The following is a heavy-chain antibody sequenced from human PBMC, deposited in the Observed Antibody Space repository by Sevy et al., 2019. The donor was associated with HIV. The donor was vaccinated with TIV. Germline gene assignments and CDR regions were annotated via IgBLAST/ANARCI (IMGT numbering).Heavy chain of an antibody. CDR1: GVSISGGAYY. J-gene: IGHJ5*02. D-gene: IGHD2-15*01. V-gene: IGHV4-39*01. CDR3: ARRGDNNWFDT. Sequence: SETLSLTCTVSGVSISGGAYYWGWIRQPPGKGLEWIGSISYTGSTYYNPSLKSRVTISVDTSKNWFSLKLTSVTAADTAVYYCARRGDNNWFDTWGQGTLVTVSS. CDR2: ISYTGST.